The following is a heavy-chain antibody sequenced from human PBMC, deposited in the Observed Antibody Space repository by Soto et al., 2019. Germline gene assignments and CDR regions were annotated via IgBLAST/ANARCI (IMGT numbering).Heavy chain of an antibody. CDR1: GYTFTSYD. V-gene: IGHV1-8*01. CDR2: MNPNSGNT. CDR3: ARLYMAVPAAQNYYYYYGMDV. J-gene: IGHJ6*02. D-gene: IGHD2-2*01. Sequence: KVSCKASGYTFTSYDINWVRQATGQGLEWMGWMNPNSGNTGYAQKFQGRVTMTRNTSISTAYMELSSLRSEDTAVYYCARLYMAVPAAQNYYYYYGMDVWGQGTTVTVSS.